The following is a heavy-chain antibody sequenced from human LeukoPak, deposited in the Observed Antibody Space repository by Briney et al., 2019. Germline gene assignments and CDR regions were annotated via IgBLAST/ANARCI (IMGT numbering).Heavy chain of an antibody. Sequence: GESLKISGQGSRYRFASYCIGWVRQMPGKGLEWMGIVYPGDSDSRYSPSFQGQVTIPADKSISTAYLQWSSLKASDTAMYYCARRGTGYCSGGSCSGGGYFDLWGRGTLVTVSS. V-gene: IGHV5-51*01. J-gene: IGHJ2*01. CDR1: RYRFASYC. D-gene: IGHD2-15*01. CDR2: VYPGDSDS. CDR3: ARRGTGYCSGGSCSGGGYFDL.